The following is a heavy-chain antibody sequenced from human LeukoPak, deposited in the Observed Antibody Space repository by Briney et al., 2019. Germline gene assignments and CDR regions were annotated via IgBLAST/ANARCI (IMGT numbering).Heavy chain of an antibody. Sequence: SETLSLTCGVSGGSLTGYYWSWIRQPPGKGLEWIGSIYYSGSTYYNPSLKSRVTISVDTSKNQFSLKLSSVTAADTAVYYCAREQDEGDAFDIWGQGTMVTVSS. J-gene: IGHJ3*02. V-gene: IGHV4-39*07. CDR2: IYYSGST. CDR3: AREQDEGDAFDI. D-gene: IGHD5-24*01. CDR1: GGSLTGYY.